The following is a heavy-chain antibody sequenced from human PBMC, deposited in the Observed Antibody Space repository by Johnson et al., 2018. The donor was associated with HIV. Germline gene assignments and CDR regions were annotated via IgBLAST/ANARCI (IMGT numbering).Heavy chain of an antibody. CDR2: IRYDGSNK. CDR3: AKDRTGFDAFDI. J-gene: IGHJ3*02. CDR1: RFTFSSYA. D-gene: IGHD1-1*01. Sequence: QVQLVESGGGVVQPGRSLRLSCAASRFTFSSYAMHWVRQAPGKGLEWVAVIRYDGSNKYYADSVKGRFTISRDNSKNTLYLPMNSLRAEDTAVYYCAKDRTGFDAFDIWGQGTMVTVSS. V-gene: IGHV3-30*02.